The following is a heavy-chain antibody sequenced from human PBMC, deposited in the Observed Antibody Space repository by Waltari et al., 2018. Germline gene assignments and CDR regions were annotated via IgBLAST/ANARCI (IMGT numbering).Heavy chain of an antibody. CDR3: ARHPYSSLLAFDI. Sequence: QVQLQESGPGLVKPSETLSLTCTVSGGSISSYYWSWIRQPPGKGLEWIGYIYYSGSTNYNPSLKSRVTISVDTSKNQFSLKLSSVTAADTAVYYCARHPYSSLLAFDIWGQGTMVTVSS. D-gene: IGHD3-22*01. CDR1: GGSISSYY. J-gene: IGHJ3*02. V-gene: IGHV4-59*08. CDR2: IYYSGST.